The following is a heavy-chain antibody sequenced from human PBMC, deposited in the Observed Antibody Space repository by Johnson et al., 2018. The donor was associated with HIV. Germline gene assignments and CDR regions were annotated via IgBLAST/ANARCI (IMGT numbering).Heavy chain of an antibody. CDR1: GFSFTNAW. Sequence: VQLVESGGGVVQPGRSLRLSCAASGFSFTNAWMSWVRQAPGKGLEWVGRIKSETDDGTTHYFAPVKGRFIISRDDSKNSLYLQMNRLRAEDTALYYCARGAPEDIVVVPAAFDIWGQGTMVTVSS. D-gene: IGHD2-2*01. J-gene: IGHJ3*02. CDR3: ARGAPEDIVVVPAAFDI. CDR2: IKSETDDGTT. V-gene: IGHV3-15*06.